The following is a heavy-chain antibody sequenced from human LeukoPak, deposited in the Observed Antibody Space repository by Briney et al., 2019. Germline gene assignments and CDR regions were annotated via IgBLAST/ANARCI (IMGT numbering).Heavy chain of an antibody. D-gene: IGHD1-26*01. V-gene: IGHV3-48*02. CDR1: GFTFSSYC. CDR2: ISSSSSTI. J-gene: IGHJ4*02. CDR3: ARDKSGNYLIDY. Sequence: GGSLRLSCAASGFTFSSYCMNWVCQAPGKGLEWVSYISSSSSTIYYADSVKGRFTIARDNAKNSLYLQMNSLRDEDTAVYHCARDKSGNYLIDYWGQGSLVTVSS.